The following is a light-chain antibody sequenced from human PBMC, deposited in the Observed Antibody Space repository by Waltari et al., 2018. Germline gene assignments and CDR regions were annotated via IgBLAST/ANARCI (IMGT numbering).Light chain of an antibody. Sequence: QTVVTQEPSVTVSPGGKVTLTCASSTGAVTSGDYANWFQQKPGQAPWSLIFGANNKYSWTPARFSGSLLGGKASLTLSGVQPEDEAEYYCLLYYGGLWVFGGGTKLTVL. CDR1: TGAVTSGDY. CDR3: LLYYGGLWV. J-gene: IGLJ3*02. V-gene: IGLV7-43*01. CDR2: GAN.